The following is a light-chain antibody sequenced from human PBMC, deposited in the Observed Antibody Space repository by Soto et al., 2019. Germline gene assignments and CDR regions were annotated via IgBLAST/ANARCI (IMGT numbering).Light chain of an antibody. CDR3: CSYAGTGTDNYV. CDR2: GNR. J-gene: IGLJ1*01. Sequence: QSVLTQPPSVSGAPGQRVTISCTGNNSNLGAGYDVHWYQQLPGAAPKLVVFGNRNRPSGVPERFSGSKSGNTASLTISGLQAEDEADYYCCSYAGTGTDNYVFGSGTKVTVL. V-gene: IGLV1-40*01. CDR1: NSNLGAGYD.